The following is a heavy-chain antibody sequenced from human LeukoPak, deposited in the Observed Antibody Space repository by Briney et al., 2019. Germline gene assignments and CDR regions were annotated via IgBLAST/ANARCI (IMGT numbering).Heavy chain of an antibody. D-gene: IGHD3-22*01. Sequence: GRSLRLSCAASGFTFSSYGMHWVRQAPGKGLEWVAFIWYDGGNKYYADSVKGRFTISRDNSKNTLYLQMNSLRAEDTAVYYCARSIGGHYDSSGYYDYWGQGTLVTVSS. CDR2: IWYDGGNK. CDR3: ARSIGGHYDSSGYYDY. V-gene: IGHV3-33*01. J-gene: IGHJ4*02. CDR1: GFTFSSYG.